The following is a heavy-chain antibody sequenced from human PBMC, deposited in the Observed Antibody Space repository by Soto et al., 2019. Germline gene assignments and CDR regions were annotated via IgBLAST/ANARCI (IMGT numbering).Heavy chain of an antibody. Sequence: PGGSLRLSCAASGFTFSSYGMHWVRQAPGKGLEWVAVISYDGSNKYYADSVKGRFTISRDNSKNTLYLQMNSLRAEDTAVYYCAKDEPLAAAYPSRYYYYYGMDVWGQGTTVTVSS. V-gene: IGHV3-30*18. CDR1: GFTFSSYG. J-gene: IGHJ6*02. D-gene: IGHD6-13*01. CDR2: ISYDGSNK. CDR3: AKDEPLAAAYPSRYYYYYGMDV.